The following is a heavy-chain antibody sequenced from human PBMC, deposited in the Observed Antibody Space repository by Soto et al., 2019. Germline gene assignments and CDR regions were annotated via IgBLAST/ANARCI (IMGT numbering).Heavy chain of an antibody. J-gene: IGHJ6*02. Sequence: LETLSLTCAVYGGSFSGYYWSWIRQPPGKGLEWIGEINHSGSTNYNPSLKSRVTISVDTSKNQFSLKLSSVTAADTAVYYCARAAAAGTRLYYYYYYGMDVWGQGTTVTVSS. CDR1: GGSFSGYY. CDR3: ARAAAAGTRLYYYYYYGMDV. CDR2: INHSGST. V-gene: IGHV4-34*01. D-gene: IGHD6-13*01.